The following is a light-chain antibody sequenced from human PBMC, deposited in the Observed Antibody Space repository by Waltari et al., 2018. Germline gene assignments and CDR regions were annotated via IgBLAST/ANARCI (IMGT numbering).Light chain of an antibody. CDR1: SSDVGAYNY. J-gene: IGLJ3*02. Sequence: QSALTQPASVSGSPGQSITISCTGTSSDVGAYNYVSWYQQHPGKAPQLMIYDVTKQPSGVSNRFSGSKSGTTASLTISGLQAEDEADYYCSSYTRISTWVFGGGTKLTVL. CDR3: SSYTRISTWV. CDR2: DVT. V-gene: IGLV2-14*01.